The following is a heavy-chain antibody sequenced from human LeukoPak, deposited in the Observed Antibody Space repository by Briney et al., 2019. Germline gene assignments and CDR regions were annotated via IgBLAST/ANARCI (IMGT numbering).Heavy chain of an antibody. D-gene: IGHD2-2*01. J-gene: IGHJ4*02. CDR3: AKGIFDIVVVPAAYDY. CDR1: GFTFDDYA. V-gene: IGHV3-9*01. Sequence: SLRLSCAASGFTFDDYAMHWVRQAPGKGLEWVSAISYNSGGIAYADSLRGRFTISRGNAKNSLYLQMNSLRAEDTAVYYCAKGIFDIVVVPAAYDYWGQGTLVTVSS. CDR2: ISYNSGGI.